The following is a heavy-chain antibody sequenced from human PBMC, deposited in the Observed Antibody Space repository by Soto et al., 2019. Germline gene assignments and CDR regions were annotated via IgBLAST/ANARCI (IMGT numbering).Heavy chain of an antibody. D-gene: IGHD1-1*01. CDR2: IWYDGSNK. CDR1: GFTFSSYG. Sequence: QVQLVESGGGVVQPGRSLRLSCAASGFTFSSYGMHWVRQAPGKGLEWVAVIWYDGSNKYYADSVKGRVTISRDNSKKXXYRQMNSLRAEDTAVYYCARAGTTGTAAARMIGGHWGQGTLVTVAS. J-gene: IGHJ4*02. V-gene: IGHV3-33*01. CDR3: ARAGTTGTAAARMIGGH.